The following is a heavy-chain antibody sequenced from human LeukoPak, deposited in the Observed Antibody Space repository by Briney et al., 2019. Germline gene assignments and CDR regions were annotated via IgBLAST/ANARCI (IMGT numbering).Heavy chain of an antibody. CDR3: ARAKWELRVLLGY. V-gene: IGHV3-48*04. CDR2: ISSSSNTI. Sequence: GGSLRLSCAVSGFTFSSYSMNWVRQAPGKGLEWVSYISSSSNTIYYADSVKGRFTISRDNAKNSLYLQMNSLRAEDTAVYYCARAKWELRVLLGYWGQGTLVTVSS. D-gene: IGHD1-26*01. CDR1: GFTFSSYS. J-gene: IGHJ4*02.